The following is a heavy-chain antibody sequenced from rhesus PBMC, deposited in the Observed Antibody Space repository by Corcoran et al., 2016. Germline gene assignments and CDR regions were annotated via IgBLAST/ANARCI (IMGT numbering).Heavy chain of an antibody. Sequence: EVQLVESGGGLVQPGGSLRLSCAASGFTFSSYGMHWVRQAPGKGLEWVAVISYDGSKEYYADSVKDRFTISRDNSKNTLYLQMNNLKLEDTAVYYCARDGWNGEYFELWGQGALVTVPS. J-gene: IGHJ1*01. CDR1: GFTFSSYG. CDR2: ISYDGSKE. CDR3: ARDGWNGEYFEL. V-gene: IGHV3-54*02. D-gene: IGHD1-14*01.